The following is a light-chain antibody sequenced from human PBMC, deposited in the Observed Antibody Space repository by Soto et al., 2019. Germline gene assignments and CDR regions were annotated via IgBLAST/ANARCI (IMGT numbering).Light chain of an antibody. CDR3: TSYRRGPRYV. CDR1: SADVSSSNF. CDR2: DVS. J-gene: IGLJ2*01. Sequence: QSALTQPASVSGSPGQSITISCTGISADVSSSNFVSWYQHRPGKAPSLILYDVSHRPSGVSNRFSGSKAGDTASLTISGLQLEDEADYYCTSYRRGPRYVFGTGTKLTVL. V-gene: IGLV2-14*03.